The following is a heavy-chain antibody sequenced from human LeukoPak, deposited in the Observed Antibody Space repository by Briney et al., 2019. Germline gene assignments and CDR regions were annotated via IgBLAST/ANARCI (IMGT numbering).Heavy chain of an antibody. CDR3: AGDTGDYGRGGIDY. CDR2: ISSSSSYK. Sequence: PGGSLRLSCAASGFTFSSYSMNWVRQAPGKGLEWVSSISSSSSYKYYADSVKGRFTISRDNAKKSLYLQMNSLRAEDTAVYYCAGDTGDYGRGGIDYWGQGTLVPVSS. V-gene: IGHV3-21*01. J-gene: IGHJ4*02. CDR1: GFTFSSYS. D-gene: IGHD4-17*01.